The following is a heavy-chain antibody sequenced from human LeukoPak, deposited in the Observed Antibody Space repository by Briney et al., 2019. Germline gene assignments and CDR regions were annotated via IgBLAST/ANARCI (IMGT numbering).Heavy chain of an antibody. V-gene: IGHV3-23*01. CDR2: LYGSGGHT. CDR1: GFTFSSYA. Sequence: GGSLRLSCAASGFTFSSYAMSWVRQAPGKGLEWASGLYGSGGHTYYANSVYGRFTIYRANSKNTLSLQMSSLRAEDAAVYYCVKFRGIQHYNYHMDVWGKGTTVTVSS. CDR3: VKFRGIQHYNYHMDV. D-gene: IGHD3-10*01. J-gene: IGHJ6*03.